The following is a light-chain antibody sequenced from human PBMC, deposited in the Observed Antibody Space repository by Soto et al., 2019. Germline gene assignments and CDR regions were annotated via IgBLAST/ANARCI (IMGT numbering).Light chain of an antibody. J-gene: IGKJ4*01. Sequence: EIVLTQSPATLSLSPWERATLSCRASQSVSSYLAWYQQKPGQAPRLLIYDASNGATGIPARFSGSGSATDFTLTIRSLEPEDFAVYYCQQRSNWPRELTFGGGTKVEIK. CDR1: QSVSSY. V-gene: IGKV3-11*01. CDR2: DAS. CDR3: QQRSNWPRELT.